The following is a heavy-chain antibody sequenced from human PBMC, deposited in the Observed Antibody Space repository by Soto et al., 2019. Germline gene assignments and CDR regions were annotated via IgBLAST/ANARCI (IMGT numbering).Heavy chain of an antibody. CDR1: GDTFTTYD. J-gene: IGHJ4*02. D-gene: IGHD3-10*01. CDR2: INPNSGNI. V-gene: IGHV1-8*01. Sequence: ASVKVSCKASGDTFTTYDINWVRQATGHGLEWMGWINPNSGNIGYAQRFQGRVTMPRDTAIRTAYMEVSSLRSDDTAVYYCARGRASGSYYLLDYWGQGTLVTVSS. CDR3: ARGRASGSYYLLDY.